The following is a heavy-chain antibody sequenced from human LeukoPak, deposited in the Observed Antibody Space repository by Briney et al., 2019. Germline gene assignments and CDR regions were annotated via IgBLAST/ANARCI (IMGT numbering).Heavy chain of an antibody. J-gene: IGHJ5*02. CDR1: GYSSTNYG. D-gene: IGHD6-13*01. CDR2: IHIYRGNT. V-gene: IGHV1-18*01. CDR3: ARDVGITVADSFDP. Sequence: ASVKVSCKASGYSSTNYGISWVRQAPGQGLEWMGWIHIYRGNTNYAQKFQGRVTMTTDTSTSTVYMEVRGLRSDDTAMYYCARDVGITVADSFDPWGQGALVTVSS.